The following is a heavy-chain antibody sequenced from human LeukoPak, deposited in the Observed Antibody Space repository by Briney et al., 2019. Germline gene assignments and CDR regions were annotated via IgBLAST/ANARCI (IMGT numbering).Heavy chain of an antibody. J-gene: IGHJ4*02. V-gene: IGHV4-34*01. Sequence: PSETLSLTCAVYGGSFSGYYWSWIRQPPGKGLEWIGETNHSGSTNYNPSLKSRVTISVDTSKNQFSLKLSSVTAADTAVYYCARGSGIAAAGTHDYWGQGTLVTVSS. D-gene: IGHD6-13*01. CDR2: TNHSGST. CDR1: GGSFSGYY. CDR3: ARGSGIAAAGTHDY.